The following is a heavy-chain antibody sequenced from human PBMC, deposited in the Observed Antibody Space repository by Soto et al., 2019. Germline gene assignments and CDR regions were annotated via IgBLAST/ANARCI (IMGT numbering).Heavy chain of an antibody. Sequence: QVHLQQWGAGLLKPSETLSLTCAVYGGSFTGYYWTWIRQPPGKGLEWIGEINHSGSTNYNPSLKSRVTISIDTSKNQFSLKRTSVTAADTAVYYCARRGGVDYGGQGVLVTVSS. CDR2: INHSGST. V-gene: IGHV4-34*01. D-gene: IGHD1-26*01. CDR1: GGSFTGYY. CDR3: ARRGGVDY. J-gene: IGHJ4*02.